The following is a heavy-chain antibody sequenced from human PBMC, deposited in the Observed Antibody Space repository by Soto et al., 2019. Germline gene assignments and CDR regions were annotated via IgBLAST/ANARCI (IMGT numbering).Heavy chain of an antibody. CDR1: GYTFTSYA. Sequence: ASVKVSCKASGYTFTSYAMHWVRQAPGQRLEWMGWINAGNGNTKYSQKFQGRVTITRDTSASTAYMVLSSLRSEDTAVYYCARDLPPVDYWGQGTLVTVSS. CDR3: ARDLPPVDY. CDR2: INAGNGNT. V-gene: IGHV1-3*01. J-gene: IGHJ4*02.